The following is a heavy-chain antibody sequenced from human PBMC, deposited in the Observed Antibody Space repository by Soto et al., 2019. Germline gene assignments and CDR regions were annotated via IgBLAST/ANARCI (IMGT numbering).Heavy chain of an antibody. Sequence: SVIICVTYTVAEGSIGGGGYYWSWIRQHPGKGLEWIGYIYYSGSTYYNPSLKSRVTISVDTSKNQFSLKLSSVTAADTAVYYCARDLVGQYYYYGMDVWGQGTTVTVSS. CDR3: ARDLVGQYYYYGMDV. V-gene: IGHV4-31*03. D-gene: IGHD2-21*01. CDR1: EGSIGGGGYY. CDR2: IYYSGST. J-gene: IGHJ6*02.